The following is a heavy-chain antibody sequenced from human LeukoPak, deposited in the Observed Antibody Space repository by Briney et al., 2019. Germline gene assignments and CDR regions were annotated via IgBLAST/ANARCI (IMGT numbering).Heavy chain of an antibody. CDR3: ARQPTHDFWSGYPSSPFDY. CDR2: IYPGDSDT. J-gene: IGHJ4*02. V-gene: IGHV5-51*01. D-gene: IGHD3-3*01. CDR1: GYSFTSYW. Sequence: GESLKISCKGSGYSFTSYWIGWVRQMPGKGLEWMGIIYPGDSDTRYSPSIQGQVTISADKSISTAYLQWSSLKASDTAMYYCARQPTHDFWSGYPSSPFDYWGQGTLVTVSS.